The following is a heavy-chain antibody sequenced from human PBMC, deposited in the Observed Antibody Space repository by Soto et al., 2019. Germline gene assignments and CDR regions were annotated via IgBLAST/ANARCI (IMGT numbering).Heavy chain of an antibody. D-gene: IGHD2-2*01. CDR1: GDTFSSYA. Sequence: QVQLVQSAAEVKKPGSSVKVSCKASGDTFSSYAISWVRQAPGQVLEWMGGSIPIFGTANYSQKFQGRVTITADEPTSTAYLELSSLRSEETAVYYCARGAGRVLGPAAAKNYYYYGVDVWGKGTTVTVSS. CDR3: ARGAGRVLGPAAAKNYYYYGVDV. CDR2: SIPIFGTA. J-gene: IGHJ6*04. V-gene: IGHV1-69*12.